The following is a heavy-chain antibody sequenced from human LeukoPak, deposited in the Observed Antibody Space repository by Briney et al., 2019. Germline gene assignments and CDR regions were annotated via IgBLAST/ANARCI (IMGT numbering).Heavy chain of an antibody. CDR2: IKQDGSEK. Sequence: GGSLRLSCAASGFTFSSYWMSWVRQAPGKGLEWVANIKQDGSEKYYVDSVKGRFTISRDNAKNSLYLQMNSLRAEDTAVYYCARDYSSGWWNYYDSSGYPEDYWGQGTLVTVSS. V-gene: IGHV3-7*01. CDR1: GFTFSSYW. CDR3: ARDYSSGWWNYYDSSGYPEDY. J-gene: IGHJ4*02. D-gene: IGHD3-22*01.